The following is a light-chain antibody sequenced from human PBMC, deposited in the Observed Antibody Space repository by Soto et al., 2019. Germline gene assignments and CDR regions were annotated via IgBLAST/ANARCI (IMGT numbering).Light chain of an antibody. CDR3: QQHINWPLT. Sequence: EFVLTQSPGTLSLSPGERATLSCRASQTVRNNYLAWYQQKPGQAPRLLIYDASSRATGIPDRFSGGGSGTDFTLTISRLEPEDFALYYCQQHINWPLTFGGGTKVEIK. V-gene: IGKV3D-20*02. CDR1: QTVRNNY. CDR2: DAS. J-gene: IGKJ4*01.